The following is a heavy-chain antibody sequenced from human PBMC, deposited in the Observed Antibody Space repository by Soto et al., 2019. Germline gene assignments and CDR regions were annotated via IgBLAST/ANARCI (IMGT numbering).Heavy chain of an antibody. CDR2: ISFDGSKT. CDR1: GFTFSIYA. CDR3: ANLLNVAAAGTPHYYGVDV. Sequence: PGGSLRLSCAASGFTFSIYAMNWVHQAPGKGLEWVAFISFDGSKTYYADSVKGRFTISRDNSRNTVYLQMNNLRPGDAAVYHCANLLNVAAAGTPHYYGVDVWGQGTTVTVSS. V-gene: IGHV3-30-3*01. J-gene: IGHJ6*02. D-gene: IGHD6-13*01.